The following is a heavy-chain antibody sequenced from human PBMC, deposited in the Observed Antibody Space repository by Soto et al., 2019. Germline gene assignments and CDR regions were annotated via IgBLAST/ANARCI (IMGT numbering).Heavy chain of an antibody. CDR3: TRRRGVAAAGFDP. V-gene: IGHV3-73*01. Sequence: EVQLVESGGGLVRPGGSLKLSCAASGFTFSGSAMHWVRQASGKGLEWVGRIRSKANSYATAYAASVKGRFTISRDDSKNTAYLQMNSLKTEDTAVYYCTRRRGVAAAGFDPWGQGTLVTVSS. CDR2: IRSKANSYAT. CDR1: GFTFSGSA. D-gene: IGHD6-19*01. J-gene: IGHJ5*02.